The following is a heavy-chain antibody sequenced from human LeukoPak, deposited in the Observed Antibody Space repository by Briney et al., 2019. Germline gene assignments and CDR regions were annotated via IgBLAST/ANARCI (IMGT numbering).Heavy chain of an antibody. J-gene: IGHJ4*02. V-gene: IGHV1-2*02. Sequence: ASVKVSCKASGYTFTGYYMHWVRQAPGQGLEWMGWINPNSGGTNYAQKLQGRVTMTRDTSISTAYMELSRLRSDDTAVCYCARERLSSSGLDYWGQGTLVTVSS. D-gene: IGHD6-19*01. CDR1: GYTFTGYY. CDR2: INPNSGGT. CDR3: ARERLSSSGLDY.